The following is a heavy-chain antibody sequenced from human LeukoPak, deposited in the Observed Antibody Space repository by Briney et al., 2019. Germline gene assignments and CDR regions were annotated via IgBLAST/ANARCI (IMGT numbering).Heavy chain of an antibody. CDR1: GFTFGSYG. Sequence: GGSLRLSCAASGFTFGSYGIHWVRQAPGKGLEWVAFIRYNGSNKYHADSVKGRFTISRDNSKNTLYLQMNSLRAEDAAVYYCAKVDTAMASFGPFDYWGQGTLVTVSS. J-gene: IGHJ4*02. CDR2: IRYNGSNK. D-gene: IGHD5-18*01. V-gene: IGHV3-30*02. CDR3: AKVDTAMASFGPFDY.